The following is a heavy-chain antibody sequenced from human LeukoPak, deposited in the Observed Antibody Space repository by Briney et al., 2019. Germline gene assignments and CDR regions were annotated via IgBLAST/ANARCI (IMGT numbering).Heavy chain of an antibody. V-gene: IGHV4-30-4*01. Sequence: IPSETLSLTCTVSGGSISSGDYYWSWIRQPPGKGLEWIGYIYYSGSTYYNPSLKSRVTISVDTSKNQFSLKLSSVTAADTAVYYCASSYYYDSSGNSTPLDYWGQGTLVTVSS. CDR1: GGSISSGDYY. CDR2: IYYSGST. J-gene: IGHJ4*02. D-gene: IGHD3-22*01. CDR3: ASSYYYDSSGNSTPLDY.